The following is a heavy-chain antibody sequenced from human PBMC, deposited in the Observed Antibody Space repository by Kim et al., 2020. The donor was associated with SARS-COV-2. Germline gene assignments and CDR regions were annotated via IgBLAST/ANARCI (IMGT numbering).Heavy chain of an antibody. CDR2: ISQNGARK. D-gene: IGHD1-1*01. J-gene: IGHJ4*02. V-gene: IGHV3-30-3*01. CDR3: ARNKEEMATTLRNFAGY. CDR1: GFSFKDYV. Sequence: GGSLRLSCAASGFSFKDYVLHWVRQAPGKGLEWVALISQNGARKHYAASVKGRFTISRDNSKDTMYLEINNLRIDDKGVYYCARNKEEMATTLRNFAGYWGQGTLVTVTS.